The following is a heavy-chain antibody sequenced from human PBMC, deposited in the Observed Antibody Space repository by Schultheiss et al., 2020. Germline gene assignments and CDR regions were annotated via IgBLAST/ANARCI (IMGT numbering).Heavy chain of an antibody. V-gene: IGHV3-74*01. CDR1: GFTFSSYA. J-gene: IGHJ3*02. CDR2: INSDGSST. D-gene: IGHD3-10*01. CDR3: ARVGGSGSYYKGAFDI. Sequence: GSLKLSCAASGFTFSSYAMSWVRQAPGKGLEWVSRINSDGSSTSYADSVKGRFTISRDNAKNTLYLQMNSLRAEDTAVYYCARVGGSGSYYKGAFDIWGQGTMVTVSS.